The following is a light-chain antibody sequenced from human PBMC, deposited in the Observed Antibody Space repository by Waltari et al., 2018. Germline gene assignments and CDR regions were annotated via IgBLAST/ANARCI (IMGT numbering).Light chain of an antibody. CDR2: GTS. CDR1: QTIDNSY. CDR3: QQYGSSLLFT. J-gene: IGKJ3*01. Sequence: EIVLTQSPGTLSLSTGERATLSCRASQTIDNSYLAWYQQKPGQAPRLLIYGTSNRATGIPDRFSGSGSGTDFTLTISRLEPEDFAVYYCQQYGSSLLFTFGPGTKVDIK. V-gene: IGKV3-20*01.